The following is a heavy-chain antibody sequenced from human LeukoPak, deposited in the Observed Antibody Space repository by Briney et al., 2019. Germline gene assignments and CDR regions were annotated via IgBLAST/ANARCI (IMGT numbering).Heavy chain of an antibody. Sequence: GASVKVSCKASGGTFSSYAISWVRQAPGQGLEWMGIINPSGGSTSYAQKFQGRVTMTRDTSTSTVYMELSSLRSEDTAVYYCARERDAFDIWGQGTMVTVSS. CDR2: INPSGGST. J-gene: IGHJ3*02. CDR1: GGTFSSYA. CDR3: ARERDAFDI. V-gene: IGHV1-46*01.